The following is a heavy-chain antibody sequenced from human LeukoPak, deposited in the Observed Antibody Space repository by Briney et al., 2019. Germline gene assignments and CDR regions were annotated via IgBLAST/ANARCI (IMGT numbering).Heavy chain of an antibody. CDR3: ASDGIVASGMDV. V-gene: IGHV3-21*01. CDR2: ISSSSYI. CDR1: GFTFSNYG. D-gene: IGHD3-22*01. J-gene: IGHJ6*04. Sequence: PGRSLRLSCAASGFTFSNYGMNWVRQAPGKGLEWVSSISSSSYIYYADSVKGRFTISRDNAKNSLYLQMNSLRAEDTAVYYCASDGIVASGMDVWGKGTTVTVSS.